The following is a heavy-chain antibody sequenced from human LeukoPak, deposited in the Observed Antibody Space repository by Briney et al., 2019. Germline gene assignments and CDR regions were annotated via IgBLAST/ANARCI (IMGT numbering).Heavy chain of an antibody. CDR1: GFTFSSYA. Sequence: PGRSLRLSCAASGFTFSSYAMHWVRQAPGKGMEWVAVISYDGSNKYYADSVKGRFTISRDNSKNTLYLQMNSLRAEDTAVYYCARDPMYSSSWYGYFQHWGQGTLVTVSS. D-gene: IGHD6-13*01. CDR3: ARDPMYSSSWYGYFQH. CDR2: ISYDGSNK. J-gene: IGHJ1*01. V-gene: IGHV3-30-3*01.